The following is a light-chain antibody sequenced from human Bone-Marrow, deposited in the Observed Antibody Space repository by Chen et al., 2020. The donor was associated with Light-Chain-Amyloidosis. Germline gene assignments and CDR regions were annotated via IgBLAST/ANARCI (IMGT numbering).Light chain of an antibody. V-gene: IGLV2-11*01. Sequence: QSALTQPRSVSGSPGRSVTISCTGTSSDVGAYTYVSWYQQHPGKAPKLIIYDVNKRPSGVPDRFSGSQSGSTASLTISRLQADDESDYFCSSYAGTYTWVFGGGTKLTVL. J-gene: IGLJ3*02. CDR2: DVN. CDR1: SSDVGAYTY. CDR3: SSYAGTYTWV.